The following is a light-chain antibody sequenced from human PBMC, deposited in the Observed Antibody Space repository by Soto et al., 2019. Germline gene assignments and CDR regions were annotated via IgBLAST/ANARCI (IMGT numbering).Light chain of an antibody. J-gene: IGKJ4*01. Sequence: EVVLTQSPAILSLSPGERATLSCRASQSISGYLAWYQQKPGQAPRLLISDTSTRATGIPARFSGSGSGTDFTLTISGLEPEDVATYYCQQRSTWPPDFGGGTKVEIK. CDR2: DTS. CDR3: QQRSTWPPD. V-gene: IGKV3-11*01. CDR1: QSISGY.